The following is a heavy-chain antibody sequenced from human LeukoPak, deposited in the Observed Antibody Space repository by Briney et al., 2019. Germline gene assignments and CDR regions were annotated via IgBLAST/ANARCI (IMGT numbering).Heavy chain of an antibody. Sequence: GGSLRLSCAASGFTFSSYAMSWVRQAPGKGLEWVSAISGSGGSTYYADSVKGRFTISRDNSKNTLYLQMNSLRAEDTAVYYCAKVLASYYYYYMDVWGKGTTATVSS. CDR3: AKVLASYYYYYMDV. CDR2: ISGSGGST. J-gene: IGHJ6*03. CDR1: GFTFSSYA. V-gene: IGHV3-23*01.